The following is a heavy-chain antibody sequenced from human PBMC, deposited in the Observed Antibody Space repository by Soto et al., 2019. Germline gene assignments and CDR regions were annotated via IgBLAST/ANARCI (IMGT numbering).Heavy chain of an antibody. Sequence: EVQLLESGGGLVQPGGSLRLSCAASGFTFSSYAMSWVRQAPGKGLEWVSAISGSGGSTYYADSVKGRFTISRDNSKNTLYLQMNSLRAEDTAVYYCAKVGILRAAARPYWFDPWGQGTLVTVSS. CDR3: AKVGILRAAARPYWFDP. CDR1: GFTFSSYA. D-gene: IGHD6-6*01. J-gene: IGHJ5*02. V-gene: IGHV3-23*01. CDR2: ISGSGGST.